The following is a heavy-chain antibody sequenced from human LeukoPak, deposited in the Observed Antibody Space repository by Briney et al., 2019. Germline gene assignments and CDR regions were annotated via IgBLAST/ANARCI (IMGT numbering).Heavy chain of an antibody. D-gene: IGHD6-13*01. CDR3: ARDREYSSSWYDY. J-gene: IGHJ4*02. Sequence: GGSLRLSCAAPGFTFSSYSMNWVRQAPGKGLEWVSSISSSSSYIYYADSAKGRFTISRDNAKNSLYLQMNSLRAEDTAVYYCARDREYSSSWYDYWGQGTLVTVSS. V-gene: IGHV3-21*01. CDR1: GFTFSSYS. CDR2: ISSSSSYI.